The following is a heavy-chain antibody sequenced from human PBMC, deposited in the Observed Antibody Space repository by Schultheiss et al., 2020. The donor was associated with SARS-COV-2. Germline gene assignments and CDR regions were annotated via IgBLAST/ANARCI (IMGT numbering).Heavy chain of an antibody. CDR2: ISYDGSNK. V-gene: IGHV3-30*18. CDR1: GFTFSSYG. J-gene: IGHJ4*02. Sequence: GGSLRLSCAASGFTFSSYGMHWVRQAPGKGLEWVAVISYDGSNKYYADSVKGRFTISRDNSKNTLYLQMNSLRAEDTALYYCAKVKSGYDYIWGSYRYIPGRGHFDYWGQGTLVTVSS. D-gene: IGHD3-16*02. CDR3: AKVKSGYDYIWGSYRYIPGRGHFDY.